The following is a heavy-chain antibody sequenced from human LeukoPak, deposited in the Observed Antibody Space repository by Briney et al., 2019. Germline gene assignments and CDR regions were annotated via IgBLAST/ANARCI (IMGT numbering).Heavy chain of an antibody. Sequence: TGGSLRLSCAASGGTFSSYAISWVRQAPGQGLEWMGRIIPILGIANYAQKLQGRVTITADKSTSTAYMELSSLRSEDTAVYYCARGLQSSFEYWGQGTLVTVSS. CDR3: ARGLQSSFEY. V-gene: IGHV1-69*04. CDR2: IIPILGIA. J-gene: IGHJ4*02. D-gene: IGHD4-11*01. CDR1: GGTFSSYA.